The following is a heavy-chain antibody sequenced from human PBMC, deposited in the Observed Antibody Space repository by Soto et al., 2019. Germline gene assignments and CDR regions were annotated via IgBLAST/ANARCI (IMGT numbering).Heavy chain of an antibody. CDR2: IIPIFGTA. CDR3: ARAPGAAYGSAFDY. D-gene: IGHD3-10*01. Sequence: SVKVSCKASGGTFSSDAISWVRQAPGQGLEWMGGIIPIFGTANYAQKFQGRVTITADESTSTAYMELSSLRSEDTAVYYCARAPGAAYGSAFDYWGQGTLVTVSS. V-gene: IGHV1-69*13. CDR1: GGTFSSDA. J-gene: IGHJ4*02.